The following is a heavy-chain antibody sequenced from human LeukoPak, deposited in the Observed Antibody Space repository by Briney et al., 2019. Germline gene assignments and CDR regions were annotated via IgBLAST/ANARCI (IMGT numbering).Heavy chain of an antibody. CDR2: TYYRSEWYD. J-gene: IGHJ6*02. CDR1: GDSVSSNSAA. D-gene: IGHD6-19*01. V-gene: IGHV6-1*01. Sequence: SQTLSLTCAISGDSVSSNSAAWNWIRQSPSRGLEWLGRTYYRSEWYDDYAASVRSRITINADTSKNQFSLQLNSVTPEDTAIYYCASEGSSGWYMGYALDVWGQGTTVTVSS. CDR3: ASEGSSGWYMGYALDV.